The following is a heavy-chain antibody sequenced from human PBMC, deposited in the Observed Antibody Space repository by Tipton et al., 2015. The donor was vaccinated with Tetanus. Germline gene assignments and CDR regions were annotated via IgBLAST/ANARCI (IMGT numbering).Heavy chain of an antibody. D-gene: IGHD2-8*02. J-gene: IGHJ4*01. CDR3: ARYHCTGTTCQHLDH. V-gene: IGHV4-59*01. CDR1: GGSISGFY. CDR2: AYYSGST. Sequence: TLSLTCTLSGGSISGFYWGWIRQPPGKGLEWIGHAYYSGSTNYNPSLKSRLSISLNTSHNQISLKLTSPAATDTAVYYCARYHCTGTTCQHLDHWCQGTLVTVSS.